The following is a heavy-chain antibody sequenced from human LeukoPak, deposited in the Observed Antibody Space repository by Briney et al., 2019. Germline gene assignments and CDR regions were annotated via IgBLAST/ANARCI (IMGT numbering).Heavy chain of an antibody. CDR3: AKDRDTAMVLDAFDI. V-gene: IGHV3-53*01. J-gene: IGHJ3*02. Sequence: GGSLRLSCAASGFTVSSNYMSWVRQAPGKGLEWVSVIYSGGSTYYADSVKGRFTISRHNSKNTLYLQMNSLRAEDTAVYYCAKDRDTAMVLDAFDIWGQGTMVTVSS. D-gene: IGHD5-18*01. CDR2: IYSGGST. CDR1: GFTVSSNY.